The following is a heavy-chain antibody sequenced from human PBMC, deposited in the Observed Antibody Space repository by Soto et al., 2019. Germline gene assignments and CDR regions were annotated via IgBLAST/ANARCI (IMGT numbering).Heavy chain of an antibody. Sequence: QVQLQESGPGLVKPSQTLSLTCTVSGGSISSGGYYWSWIRQHPGKGLERIGYIYYSGSTYYNPSLKSRVTISVDTSKNQFSLKLSSVTAADTAVYYCARDNIAVAGPFDPWGQGTLVTVSS. V-gene: IGHV4-31*03. CDR3: ARDNIAVAGPFDP. CDR1: GGSISSGGYY. D-gene: IGHD6-19*01. CDR2: IYYSGST. J-gene: IGHJ5*02.